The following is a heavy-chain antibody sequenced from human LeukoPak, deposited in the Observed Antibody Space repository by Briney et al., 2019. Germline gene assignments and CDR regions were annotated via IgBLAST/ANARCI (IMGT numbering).Heavy chain of an antibody. CDR1: GFTFSSYA. Sequence: GGSLRLSCAASGFTFSSYAMHWVRQAPGKGLQWVAAISYDEDNKYYAESVRGRLTISRDNSNNTLNLQMNSLTSDDTAVYYCASASGGAATGLYFDLWGQGTLVTVSS. D-gene: IGHD6-13*01. V-gene: IGHV3-30-3*01. CDR2: ISYDEDNK. CDR3: ASASGGAATGLYFDL. J-gene: IGHJ4*02.